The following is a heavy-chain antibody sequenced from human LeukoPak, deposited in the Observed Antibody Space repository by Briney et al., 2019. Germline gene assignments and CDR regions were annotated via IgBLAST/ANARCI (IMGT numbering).Heavy chain of an antibody. CDR1: GFTFSSYV. Sequence: QPGGSLRLSCAASGFTFSSYVMHCVRQAPGKGLEWVAIISYDGSNEYYADSVKGRFTISRDNSKNTLYLQMNSLRAEDTAVYYCAREFTSIYYDRTRFSRAEYFQHWGQGTLVTVSS. D-gene: IGHD3-22*01. J-gene: IGHJ1*01. CDR3: AREFTSIYYDRTRFSRAEYFQH. V-gene: IGHV3-30*04. CDR2: ISYDGSNE.